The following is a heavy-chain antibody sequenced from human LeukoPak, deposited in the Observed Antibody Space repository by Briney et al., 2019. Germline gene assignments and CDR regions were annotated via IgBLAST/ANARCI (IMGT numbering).Heavy chain of an antibody. Sequence: SETLSLTCTVSGGSITSYFWSWIRQPAGKGLEWIGRISTIGITNYNPSLKSRVTMSIDTSKKQFSLKLSSVTAADTAVYYCARVGHDSGTYLYYFDYWGQGTLVTVSS. CDR1: GGSITSYF. D-gene: IGHD1-26*01. CDR2: ISTIGIT. CDR3: ARVGHDSGTYLYYFDY. V-gene: IGHV4-4*07. J-gene: IGHJ4*02.